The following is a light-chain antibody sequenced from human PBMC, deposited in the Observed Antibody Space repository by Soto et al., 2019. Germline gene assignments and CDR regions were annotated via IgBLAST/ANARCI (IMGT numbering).Light chain of an antibody. CDR2: AAS. CDR1: QDISSW. V-gene: IGKV1-12*01. J-gene: IGKJ1*01. Sequence: DIHMTQSPSSVSASVGDSVTITCRASQDISSWLAWYQQKPGKAPNLLIYAASSLQSGVPSRFSGSGSGTDFTLTINSLQPEDIATYYCQQTNSFPRTFGQGTKVDIK. CDR3: QQTNSFPRT.